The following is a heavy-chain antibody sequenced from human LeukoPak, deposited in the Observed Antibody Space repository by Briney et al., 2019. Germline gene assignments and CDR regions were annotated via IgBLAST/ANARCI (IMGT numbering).Heavy chain of an antibody. CDR2: INPSGGST. V-gene: IGHV1-46*01. CDR1: GYTFTSYY. D-gene: IGHD3-3*01. J-gene: IGHJ3*02. CDR3: AKDPAITRDAFYI. Sequence: ASVKVSCKASGYTFTSYYMHWVRQAPGQGLEWMGIINPSGGSTSYAQKFQGRVTMTRDTSTSTVYMELSSLRSEDTAVYYCAKDPAITRDAFYIWGQGTMVTVSS.